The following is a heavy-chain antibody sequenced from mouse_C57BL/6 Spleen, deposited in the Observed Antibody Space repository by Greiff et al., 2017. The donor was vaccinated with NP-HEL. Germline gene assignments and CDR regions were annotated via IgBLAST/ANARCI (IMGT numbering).Heavy chain of an antibody. CDR3: AGITTVVGYAMDY. J-gene: IGHJ2*01. CDR2: INPNNGGT. V-gene: IGHV1-22*01. CDR1: GYTFTDYN. D-gene: IGHD1-1*01. Sequence: VQLQQSGPELVKPGASVKMSCKASGYTFTDYNMHWVKQSHGKSLEWIGYINPNNGGTSYNQKFKGKATLTVNKSSSTAYMELRSLTSEDSAVYYCAGITTVVGYAMDYWGQGTTLTVSS.